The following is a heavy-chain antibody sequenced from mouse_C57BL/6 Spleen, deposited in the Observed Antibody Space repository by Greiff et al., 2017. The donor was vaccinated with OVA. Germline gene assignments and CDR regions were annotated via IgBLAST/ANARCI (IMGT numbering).Heavy chain of an antibody. D-gene: IGHD1-1*01. CDR2: ISYSGST. J-gene: IGHJ3*01. CDR3: ARDDYYPFAY. Sequence: EVQVVESGPGMVKPSQSLSLTCTVTGYSITSGYDWHWIRHFPGNKLEWMGYISYSGSTNYNPSLKSRISITHDTSKNHFFLKLNSVTTEDTATYYCARDDYYPFAYWGQGTLVTVSA. CDR1: GYSITSGYD. V-gene: IGHV3-1*01.